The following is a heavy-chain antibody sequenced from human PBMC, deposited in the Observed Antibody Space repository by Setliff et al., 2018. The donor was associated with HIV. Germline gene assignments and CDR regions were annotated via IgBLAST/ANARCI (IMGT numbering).Heavy chain of an antibody. J-gene: IGHJ4*03. D-gene: IGHD3-10*01. CDR3: ARHKVLSFFGELLPPYFDY. Sequence: SETLSLTCTVSGDSIISATYFWGWIRQPPGKGPEWIGTISYTGSTYYNPSLKSRVTMSVDTSEDQFSLMLSSVTAADTAVYFCARHKVLSFFGELLPPYFDYWVPETLLVTVSS. CDR1: GDSIISATYF. V-gene: IGHV4-39*01. CDR2: ISYTGST.